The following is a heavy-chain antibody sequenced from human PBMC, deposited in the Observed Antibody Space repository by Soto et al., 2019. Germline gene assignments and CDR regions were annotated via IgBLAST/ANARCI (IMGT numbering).Heavy chain of an antibody. V-gene: IGHV1-2*04. Sequence: ASVKVSCKASGYSFTGYYMHWVRQAPGQGLEGRGWINPNSGGTNYAQKVQGWVTMTRDTSISTAYMELSRLRSDDTAVYYCASGARGYSYVFSGTYEYAAHYYSYGMDVWGQGTTVTVSS. CDR1: GYSFTGYY. CDR3: ASGARGYSYVFSGTYEYAAHYYSYGMDV. CDR2: INPNSGGT. J-gene: IGHJ6*02. D-gene: IGHD5-18*01.